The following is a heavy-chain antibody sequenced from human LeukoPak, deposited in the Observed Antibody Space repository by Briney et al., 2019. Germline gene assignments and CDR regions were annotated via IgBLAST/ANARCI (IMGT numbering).Heavy chain of an antibody. D-gene: IGHD3-10*01. CDR1: GGSISSYY. V-gene: IGHV4-59*01. Sequence: SETLSLTCIVSGGSISSYYWSWIRQPPGKGLEWIGYIYYSGSTNYNPSLKSRVTISVDTSKNQFSLKLSSVTAADTAVYYCARDSLVRGVSYGMDVWGKGTTVTVSS. J-gene: IGHJ6*04. CDR2: IYYSGST. CDR3: ARDSLVRGVSYGMDV.